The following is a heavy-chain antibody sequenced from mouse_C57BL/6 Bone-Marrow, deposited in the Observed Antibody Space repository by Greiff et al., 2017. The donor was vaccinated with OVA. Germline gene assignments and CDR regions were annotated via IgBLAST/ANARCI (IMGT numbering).Heavy chain of an antibody. CDR3: AGKGNYYGSSYGFDY. CDR1: GFTFSSYA. CDR2: ISDGGSYT. V-gene: IGHV5-4*01. D-gene: IGHD1-1*01. J-gene: IGHJ3*01. Sequence: EVQLVESGGGLVKPGGSLKLSCAASGFTFSSYAMSWVRQTPEKRLEWVATISDGGSYTYYPDNVTGRFTISRDNDKNNLYLQMSHLKSEDTDMYYSAGKGNYYGSSYGFDYWGQGTLVTVSA.